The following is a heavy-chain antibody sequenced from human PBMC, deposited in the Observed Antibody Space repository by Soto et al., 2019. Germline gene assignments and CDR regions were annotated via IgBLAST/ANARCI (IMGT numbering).Heavy chain of an antibody. CDR3: ARKDKSGYFNWFDP. CDR1: GYSFTSYW. V-gene: IGHV5-51*01. Sequence: PGGSLKISWRTSGYSFTSYWIAWVRQMPGKGLEWMGIIFPSDSDTRYSPSFQGQVTISADRSTSTVFLQWASLKASDTAVYFCARKDKSGYFNWFDPWGQGTLVTVSS. CDR2: IFPSDSDT. D-gene: IGHD3-22*01. J-gene: IGHJ5*02.